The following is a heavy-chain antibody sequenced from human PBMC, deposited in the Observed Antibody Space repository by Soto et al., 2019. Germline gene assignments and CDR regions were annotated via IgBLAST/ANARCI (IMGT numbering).Heavy chain of an antibody. V-gene: IGHV1-18*01. Sequence: QVQLVQSGAEVKKPGASVKVSCKASGYTFNSYGISWVRQAPGQGLEWMGWISAYNGNRNYAQKFQGRVTMTTDTSTRTADRELRSLRSDDTAVYNCARHGHPLDYWGQGTPVTVSS. CDR2: ISAYNGNR. CDR1: GYTFNSYG. CDR3: ARHGHPLDY. J-gene: IGHJ4*02.